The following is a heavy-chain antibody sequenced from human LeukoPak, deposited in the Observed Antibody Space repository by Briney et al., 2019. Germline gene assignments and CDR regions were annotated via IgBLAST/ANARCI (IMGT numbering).Heavy chain of an antibody. V-gene: IGHV4-4*02. D-gene: IGHD3-9*01. J-gene: IGHJ3*02. CDR3: ARSIPPGYFDWFDAFDI. CDR2: IYHSGST. Sequence: SGTLSLTCAVSGGSISSSNWRSWVRRPPGKGREWIGEIYHSGSTNYNPSLKSRVTISVDKSKNQFSLKLSSVTAADTAVYYCARSIPPGYFDWFDAFDIWGQGTMVTVSS. CDR1: GGSISSSNW.